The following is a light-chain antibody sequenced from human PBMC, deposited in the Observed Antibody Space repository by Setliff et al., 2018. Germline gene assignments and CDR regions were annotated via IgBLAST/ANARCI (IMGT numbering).Light chain of an antibody. Sequence: QSALTQPASVSGSPGQSIAVSCTGSGSDVGAYKFVSWYQQRPGKAPRLMIYDVSNRPSGVSDRFSGSKSGNTASRTISGLQAEDEADYYCCSYTGTSTPYVFGTGTKGTVL. CDR1: GSDVGAYKF. V-gene: IGLV2-14*01. J-gene: IGLJ1*01. CDR2: DVS. CDR3: CSYTGTSTPYV.